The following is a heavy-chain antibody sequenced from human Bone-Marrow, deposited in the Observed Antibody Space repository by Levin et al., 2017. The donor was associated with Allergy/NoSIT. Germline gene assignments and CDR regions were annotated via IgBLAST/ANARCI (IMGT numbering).Heavy chain of an antibody. V-gene: IGHV3-48*01. CDR1: EFSFSRYN. J-gene: IGHJ6*02. D-gene: IGHD3-3*01. CDR2: ISSSSSTI. CDR3: ASEPTFDDGFWSATSLYYYAMDL. Sequence: GESLKISCTASEFSFSRYNMNWVRQAPGKGLEWISYISSSSSTIFYADSVKGRFTIYRDNAENSLYLQMNSLRAEDTAVYYCASEPTFDDGFWSATSLYYYAMDLWGQGTTVTVSS.